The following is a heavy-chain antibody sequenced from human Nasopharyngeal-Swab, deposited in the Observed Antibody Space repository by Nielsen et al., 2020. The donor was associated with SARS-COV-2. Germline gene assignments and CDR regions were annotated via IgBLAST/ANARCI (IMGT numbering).Heavy chain of an antibody. CDR3: ARGGSGWSTTFDY. J-gene: IGHJ4*02. CDR2: IYYSGST. V-gene: IGHV4-59*01. D-gene: IGHD6-19*01. Sequence: WIRQPPGKGLEWIGYIYYSGSTNYNPSLKSRVTISLDTSKNQFSLKLSSVTAADTAVYYCARGGSGWSTTFDYWGQGTLVTVSS.